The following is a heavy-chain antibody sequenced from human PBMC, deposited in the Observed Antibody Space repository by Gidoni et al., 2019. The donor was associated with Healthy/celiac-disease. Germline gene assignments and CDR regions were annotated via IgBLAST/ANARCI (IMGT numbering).Heavy chain of an antibody. Sequence: QLQLQESGPGLVKPSETLSLPFTVPGGSISSSRYYWGWIRQPPGKGLEWIGSIYYSGSTYYNPSLKSRVTISVDTSKNQFSLKLSSVTAADTAVYYCVFFLNDYGYYWGQGTLVTVSS. J-gene: IGHJ4*02. CDR1: GGSISSSRYY. CDR3: VFFLNDYGYY. D-gene: IGHD4-17*01. V-gene: IGHV4-39*01. CDR2: IYYSGST.